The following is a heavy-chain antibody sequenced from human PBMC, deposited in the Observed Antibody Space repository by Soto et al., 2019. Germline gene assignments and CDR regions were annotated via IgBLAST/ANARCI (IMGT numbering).Heavy chain of an antibody. CDR3: VYMPTQQWMSFSV. CDR1: GFSLSTTSVG. V-gene: IGHV2-5*04. Sequence: QIILKESGPTLVKPTQTLTLTCNFSGFSLSTTSVGVGWIRQPPGKALEWLALIYWDGDKRYSPSQKRRLTITKDTYKNQVVLIMTNMDPVDTGTYYCVYMPTQQWMSFSVWGQGTMVIVSS. J-gene: IGHJ3*01. CDR2: IYWDGDK. D-gene: IGHD6-19*01.